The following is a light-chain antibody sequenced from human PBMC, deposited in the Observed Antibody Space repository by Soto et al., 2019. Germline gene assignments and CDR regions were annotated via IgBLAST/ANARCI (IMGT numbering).Light chain of an antibody. CDR1: SSDVGVYNH. Sequence: QSVLTQPASVSGSPGQSITISCTGTSSDVGVYNHVSWYQQHPGKAPKLMIYDVSNRPSGVSSRFSGSKSGNTASLTISGLQPEDEADYYCSSYTSSSTLVVFGTGTKVTVL. J-gene: IGLJ1*01. CDR3: SSYTSSSTLVV. CDR2: DVS. V-gene: IGLV2-14*01.